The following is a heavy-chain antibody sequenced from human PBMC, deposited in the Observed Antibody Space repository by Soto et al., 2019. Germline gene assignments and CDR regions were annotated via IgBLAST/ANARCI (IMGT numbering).Heavy chain of an antibody. Sequence: QITLKESGPTLVIPTQTLTLTCTFSGFSLSTRGVGVGWIRQPPGKALEWVALIHWDDAKRYSPSLRNTLTITKDTSKNQAVLITANMDPVDTATYNCEYRPGVLGSGWNVDFRGQGTLVTVSS. D-gene: IGHD6-19*01. J-gene: IGHJ4*02. CDR3: EYRPGVLGSGWNVDF. CDR1: GFSLSTRGVG. CDR2: IHWDDAK. V-gene: IGHV2-5*02.